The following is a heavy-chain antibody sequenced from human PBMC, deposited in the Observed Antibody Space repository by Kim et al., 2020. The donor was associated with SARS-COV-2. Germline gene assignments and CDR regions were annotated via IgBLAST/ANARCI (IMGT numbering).Heavy chain of an antibody. Sequence: SETLSLTCTVSGGSISSSSYYWGWIRQPPGKGLEWIGSIYYSGSTYYNPSLKSRVTISVDTSKNQFSLKLSSVTAADTAVYYCARHGGVAAAGKMDSWG. CDR2: IYYSGST. CDR3: ARHGGVAAAGKMDS. CDR1: GGSISSSSYY. D-gene: IGHD6-13*01. V-gene: IGHV4-39*01. J-gene: IGHJ5*01.